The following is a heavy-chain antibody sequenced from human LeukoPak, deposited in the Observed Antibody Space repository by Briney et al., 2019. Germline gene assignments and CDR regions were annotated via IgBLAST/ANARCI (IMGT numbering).Heavy chain of an antibody. Sequence: GASVKVSCKASGYTFTSYDINWVRQATGQGLEWMGRFDPEDGETIYAQKFQGRVTMTADTSTDTVYMELSSLRSEDTAVYYCATEGKMVRGVYTDYWGQGTLVTVSS. J-gene: IGHJ4*02. D-gene: IGHD3-10*01. CDR3: ATEGKMVRGVYTDY. CDR1: GYTFTSYD. CDR2: FDPEDGET. V-gene: IGHV1-24*01.